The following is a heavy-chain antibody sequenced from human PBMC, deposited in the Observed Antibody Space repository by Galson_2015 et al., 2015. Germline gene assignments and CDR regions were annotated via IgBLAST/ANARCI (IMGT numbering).Heavy chain of an antibody. CDR2: INPNSGGT. Sequence: SVKVSCKVSGYTFTVYNMHWVRQAPGQGLEWMGWINPNSGGTTYAQKFQGRVTMTRDTSISTAYLELIRLTSDDTAVYYCTRDLGPRGGSGFDYWGQGTLVTVSS. CDR3: TRDLGPRGGSGFDY. D-gene: IGHD3-16*01. J-gene: IGHJ4*02. CDR1: GYTFTVYN. V-gene: IGHV1-2*02.